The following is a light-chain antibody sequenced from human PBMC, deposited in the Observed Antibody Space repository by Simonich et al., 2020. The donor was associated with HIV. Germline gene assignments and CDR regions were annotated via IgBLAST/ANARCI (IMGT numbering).Light chain of an antibody. V-gene: IGKV4-1*01. CDR3: QQYYSTPPT. J-gene: IGKJ1*01. CDR2: WSS. Sequence: DIVMTQSPDSLAVSLGERATIHCKSSRNILYSSNNKNYLAWYQQKPGQPPNLLIYWSSTREPGVPDRFSASGSGTDFTLSISSLQAEDVAVYYCQQYYSTPPTFGQGTKVEIK. CDR1: RNILYSSNNKNY.